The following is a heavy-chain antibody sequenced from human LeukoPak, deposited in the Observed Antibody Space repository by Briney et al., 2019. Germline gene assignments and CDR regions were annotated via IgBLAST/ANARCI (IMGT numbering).Heavy chain of an antibody. CDR3: VGYYYGSGSYHNYPNFDY. D-gene: IGHD3-10*01. Sequence: PSETLSLTCAVHGGSFSGHYCSWIRQPPGKGLEWIGEISHTGSTNYNPSLKSRVTISGDTSKNQVSLKLSSVTAADTAVYYCVGYYYGSGSYHNYPNFDYWGQGTLVTVSS. CDR2: ISHTGST. J-gene: IGHJ4*02. V-gene: IGHV4-34*01. CDR1: GGSFSGHY.